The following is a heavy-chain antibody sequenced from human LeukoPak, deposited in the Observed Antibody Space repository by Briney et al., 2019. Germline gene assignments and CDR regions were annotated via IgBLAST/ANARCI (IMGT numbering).Heavy chain of an antibody. CDR1: VGTFSSYA. D-gene: IGHD3-3*01. CDR3: AVDFGVVHAKAFDI. J-gene: IGHJ3*02. Sequence: GASVTVSCKASVGTFSSYAISWVRQAPGQGLEWMGGIIPIFGTANYAQKFQGRVTITTDESTSTAYMELSSLRSEDTAVYYCAVDFGVVHAKAFDIWGQGTMVTVSS. CDR2: IIPIFGTA. V-gene: IGHV1-69*05.